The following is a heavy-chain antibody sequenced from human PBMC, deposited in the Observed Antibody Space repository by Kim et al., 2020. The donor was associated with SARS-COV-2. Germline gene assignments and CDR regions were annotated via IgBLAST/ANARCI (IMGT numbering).Heavy chain of an antibody. D-gene: IGHD2-21*02. Sequence: GSLRLSCAASGFTFSSYSMNWVRQAPGKGLEWVSSISSSSSYIYYADSVKGRFTISRDNAKNSLYLQMNSLRAEDTAVYYCAREYCGGDCYQGAYYYYGMDVWGQGTTVTVSS. CDR3: AREYCGGDCYQGAYYYYGMDV. V-gene: IGHV3-21*01. CDR2: ISSSSSYI. CDR1: GFTFSSYS. J-gene: IGHJ6*02.